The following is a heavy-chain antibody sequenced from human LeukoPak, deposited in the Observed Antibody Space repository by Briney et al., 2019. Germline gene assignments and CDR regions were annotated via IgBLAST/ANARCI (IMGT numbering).Heavy chain of an antibody. Sequence: QPGGSLRLSCAASGFTLSTYSMNWVRRAPGKGLEWVSYISSSSTIYDADSVRGRFTISRDNAKNSLYLQMNSLRAEDTAIYYCAREVGGWYFFDYWGQGTLVTVSS. D-gene: IGHD6-19*01. CDR3: AREVGGWYFFDY. CDR1: GFTLSTYS. J-gene: IGHJ4*02. CDR2: ISSSSTI. V-gene: IGHV3-48*04.